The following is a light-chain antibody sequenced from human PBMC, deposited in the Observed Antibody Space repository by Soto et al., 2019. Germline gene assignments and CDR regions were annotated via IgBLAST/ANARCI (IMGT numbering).Light chain of an antibody. CDR1: QSVSSSY. CDR2: GAS. J-gene: IGKJ1*01. V-gene: IGKV3-20*01. Sequence: EIVLTQSPGTLSLSPGERATLSCRASQSVSSSYLAWYQQTPGQAPRLLIYGASSRATGIPDRFSGSGSGTDFTLTISRLEPEDFAVYYCQQYDRSWTFGQGTKVDIK. CDR3: QQYDRSWT.